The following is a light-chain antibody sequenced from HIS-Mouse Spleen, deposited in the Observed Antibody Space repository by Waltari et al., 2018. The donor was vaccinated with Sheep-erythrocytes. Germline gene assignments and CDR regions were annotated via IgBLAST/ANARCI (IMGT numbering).Light chain of an antibody. J-gene: IGKJ2*01. CDR2: AAS. Sequence: DIQMTQSAASLSASVGDRVTITCQASQSISSYFNWYQQKPGKAPTLLIYAASSLQSGVPSRFSGSGSGTDFTLTISSLQPEDFATYYCQQSYSTPYTFGQGTKLEIK. CDR1: QSISSY. CDR3: QQSYSTPYT. V-gene: IGKV1-39*01.